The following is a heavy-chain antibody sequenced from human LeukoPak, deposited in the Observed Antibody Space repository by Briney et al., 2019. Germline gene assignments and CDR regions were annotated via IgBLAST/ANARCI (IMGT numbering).Heavy chain of an antibody. CDR1: GGSISDYY. CDR3: ARGRYYDSSGYRPYYYYYYMDV. CDR2: IYYSGST. Sequence: SETLSLTCTASGGSISDYYWSWIRQPPGMGLEWIGYIYYSGSTKYDPSLRSRVTISVDTSKNQFSLKVNSVTAADTAVYYCARGRYYDSSGYRPYYYYYYMDVWGKGTTVTVSS. J-gene: IGHJ6*03. D-gene: IGHD3-22*01. V-gene: IGHV4-59*01.